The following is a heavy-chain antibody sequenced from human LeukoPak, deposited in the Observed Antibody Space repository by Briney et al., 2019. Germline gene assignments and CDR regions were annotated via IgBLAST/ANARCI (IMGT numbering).Heavy chain of an antibody. CDR1: GYTFTSYG. D-gene: IGHD3-10*01. V-gene: IGHV1-18*01. J-gene: IGHJ4*02. Sequence: GASVKVSCKASGYTFTSYGISWVRQAPGQGLEWMGWISAYNGNTNYAQKLQGRVTMTTDTSTSTAYMELRSLRSDDTAVYYCARIQWWDYGSGGFDYWGQGTLVTVSS. CDR3: ARIQWWDYGSGGFDY. CDR2: ISAYNGNT.